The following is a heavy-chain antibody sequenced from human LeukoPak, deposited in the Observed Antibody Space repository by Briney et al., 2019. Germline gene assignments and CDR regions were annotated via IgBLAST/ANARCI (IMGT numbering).Heavy chain of an antibody. J-gene: IGHJ3*02. D-gene: IGHD2-21*02. V-gene: IGHV4-39*07. CDR2: IYYSGST. Sequence: PSETLSLTCTVSGGSISSSSYYWGWIRQPPGKGLEWIGSIYYSGSTYYNPSLKSRVTISVDTSKNQFSLKLSSVTAADTAVYYCARSEYCGGDCYYAFDIWGQGTMVTVSS. CDR3: ARSEYCGGDCYYAFDI. CDR1: GGSISSSSYY.